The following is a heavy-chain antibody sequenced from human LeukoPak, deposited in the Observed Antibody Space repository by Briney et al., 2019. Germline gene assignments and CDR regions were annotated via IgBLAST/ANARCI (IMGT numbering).Heavy chain of an antibody. CDR3: ASEGADIVVVPAAMGEVDY. Sequence: HPGGSLRLSCAASGFTFDDYAMHWVRQAPGKGLEWVSGISWNSGSIGYADSVKGRFTISRDNAKNSLYLQMNSLRAEDTAVYYCASEGADIVVVPAAMGEVDYWGQGTLVTVSS. CDR2: ISWNSGSI. D-gene: IGHD2-2*01. CDR1: GFTFDDYA. J-gene: IGHJ4*02. V-gene: IGHV3-9*01.